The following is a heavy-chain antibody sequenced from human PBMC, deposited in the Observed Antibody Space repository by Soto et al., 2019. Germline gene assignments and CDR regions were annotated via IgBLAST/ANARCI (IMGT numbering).Heavy chain of an antibody. D-gene: IGHD2-21*02. CDR3: ARHTATNIYYYYFGMDV. CDR2: IYSGGTT. Sequence: EVQLVETGGGLIQPGGSLRLSCAASGFTVSSNNMNWVRQAPGKGLEWVSGIYSGGTTYYADPVKGRFTITRDNSKNTLDLQMNSLRAEDTAVEYCARHTATNIYYYYFGMDVWGQGTTVTVSS. V-gene: IGHV3-53*02. CDR1: GFTVSSNN. J-gene: IGHJ6*02.